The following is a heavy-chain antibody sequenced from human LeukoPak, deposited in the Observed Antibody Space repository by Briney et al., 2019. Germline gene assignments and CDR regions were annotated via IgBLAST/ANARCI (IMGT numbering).Heavy chain of an antibody. CDR2: IRYDGSNK. Sequence: PGGSLRLSCAASGFTFSSYGMHWVRQAPGKGLKWVAFIRYDGSNKYYADSVKGRFTISRDNSKNTLYLQMNSLRAEDTAVYYCAKLDIVVVPAYSRGAREGSFDYWGQGTLVTVSS. J-gene: IGHJ4*02. D-gene: IGHD2-2*03. CDR3: AKLDIVVVPAYSRGAREGSFDY. CDR1: GFTFSSYG. V-gene: IGHV3-30*02.